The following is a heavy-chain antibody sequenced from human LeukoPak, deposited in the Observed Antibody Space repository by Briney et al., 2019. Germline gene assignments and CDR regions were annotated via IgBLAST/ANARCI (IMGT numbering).Heavy chain of an antibody. J-gene: IGHJ2*01. CDR1: DDSIRSSAYY. Sequence: SETLSLTRAVSDDSIRSSAYYWGWIRQPPGKGLEWIGYIYYSGSTNYNPSLKSRVTISLDTSKNQFSLKLSSVTTADTAVYYCARSVVTLYWYFDLWGRGTLVTVSS. D-gene: IGHD4-23*01. V-gene: IGHV4-61*05. CDR2: IYYSGST. CDR3: ARSVVTLYWYFDL.